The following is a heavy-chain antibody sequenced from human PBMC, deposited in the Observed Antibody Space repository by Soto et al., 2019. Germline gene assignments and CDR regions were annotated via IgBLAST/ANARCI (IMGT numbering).Heavy chain of an antibody. V-gene: IGHV1-58*02. CDR2: IVVGSGNT. CDR3: AADASGSYYGWYYYGMDV. Sequence: GASVKVSCKASGFTFTSSAMQWVRQARGQRLEWIGWIVVGSGNTNYAQKFQERVTITRDMSTSTAYMELSSLRSEDTAVYYCAADASGSYYGWYYYGMDVWGQGTTVTVSS. CDR1: GFTFTSSA. J-gene: IGHJ6*02. D-gene: IGHD1-26*01.